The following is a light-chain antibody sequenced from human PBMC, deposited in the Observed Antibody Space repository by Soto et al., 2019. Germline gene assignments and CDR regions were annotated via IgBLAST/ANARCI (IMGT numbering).Light chain of an antibody. Sequence: DIQMTQSPSALSASVGDRVTITCRASQSVNNWLAWYQQKPGKAPKLLIYDASYLESGVPSRFSGSGSGTEFTLTISSLQPDDFATYYCQQYNTYSGTFGQGTKV. CDR1: QSVNNW. CDR2: DAS. V-gene: IGKV1-5*01. CDR3: QQYNTYSGT. J-gene: IGKJ1*01.